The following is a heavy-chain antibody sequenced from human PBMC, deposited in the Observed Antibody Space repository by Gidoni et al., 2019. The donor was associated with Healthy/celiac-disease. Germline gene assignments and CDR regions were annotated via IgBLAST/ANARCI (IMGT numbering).Heavy chain of an antibody. Sequence: EVQRVESGGGLVQPGGSLRLSCAASGFTVSSNDLSWVRQAPGKGLEWVSVIYSGGSTYYADSVKGRFTISRDNSKNTLYLQMNSLRAEDTAVYYCAREVSYYDSSGYHYHYFDYWGQGTLVTVSS. CDR2: IYSGGST. CDR3: AREVSYYDSSGYHYHYFDY. V-gene: IGHV3-66*01. CDR1: GFTVSSND. D-gene: IGHD3-22*01. J-gene: IGHJ4*02.